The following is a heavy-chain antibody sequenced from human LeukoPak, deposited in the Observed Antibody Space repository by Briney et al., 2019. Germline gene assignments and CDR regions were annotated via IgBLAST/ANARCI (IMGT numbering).Heavy chain of an antibody. Sequence: ASVKVSCKASGYTFTSYDINWVRQATGQGLEWMGWMNPNSGNTGYAQKFQGRVTMTRNTSISTAYMELSSLRSEDTAVYYCARGVGYYYGSVLNWFDPWGQGTLVTVSP. V-gene: IGHV1-8*01. J-gene: IGHJ5*02. CDR2: MNPNSGNT. CDR1: GYTFTSYD. D-gene: IGHD3-10*01. CDR3: ARGVGYYYGSVLNWFDP.